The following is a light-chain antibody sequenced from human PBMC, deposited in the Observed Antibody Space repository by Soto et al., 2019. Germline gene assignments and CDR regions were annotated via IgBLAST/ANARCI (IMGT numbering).Light chain of an antibody. J-gene: IGLJ2*01. Sequence: QSVLTQPACESGSTGQSITMSSTGTSSDVGTYNLVSWYQQHPGKAPKLMIYEGSKRPSGLSNRFSGSKSGNTASLAISGLQAEDEADYYCCSYAGSTTLVFGGGTKVTVL. CDR2: EGS. CDR3: CSYAGSTTLV. CDR1: SSDVGTYNL. V-gene: IGLV2-23*01.